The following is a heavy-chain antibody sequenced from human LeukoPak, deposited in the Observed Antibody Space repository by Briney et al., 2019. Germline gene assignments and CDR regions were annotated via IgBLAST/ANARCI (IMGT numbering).Heavy chain of an antibody. Sequence: GGSLRLSCAASGFIFTDYGMHWVRQASGKGLEWVASVRYDESETESADSVKGRFTISRDNSKNTLYLQMNSLRAEDTAVYYCAKEGTSSVPSDFDHWGQGILVTVSS. CDR3: AKEGTSSVPSDFDH. V-gene: IGHV3-30*02. J-gene: IGHJ4*02. CDR1: GFIFTDYG. D-gene: IGHD1-1*01. CDR2: VRYDESET.